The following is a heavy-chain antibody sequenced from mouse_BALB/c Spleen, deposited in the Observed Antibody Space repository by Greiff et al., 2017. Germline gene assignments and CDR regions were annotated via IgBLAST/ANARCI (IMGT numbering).Heavy chain of an antibody. CDR1: GYSITSDYA. CDR3: ARGVYYGSSFDY. J-gene: IGHJ2*01. CDR2: ISYSGST. Sequence: EVQLVESGPGPVKPSQSLSLTCTVTGYSITSDYAWNWIRQFPGNKLEWMGYISYSGSTSYNPSLKSRISITRDTSKNQFFLQLNSVTTEDTATYYCARGVYYGSSFDYWGQGTTLTVSS. V-gene: IGHV3-2*02. D-gene: IGHD1-1*01.